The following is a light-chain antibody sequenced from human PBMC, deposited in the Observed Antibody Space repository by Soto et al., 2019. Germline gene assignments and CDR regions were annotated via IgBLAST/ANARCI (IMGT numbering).Light chain of an antibody. V-gene: IGKV3-15*01. CDR1: QSVSSN. CDR3: QQYNNWPFT. Sequence: EIVMTQSPATLSVSPGERATLSCRASQSVSSNLAWYQQKPGQAPRLLIYGASTRATGIPGRFSGSGSGTKFTLTISSLQSGDFAVYYCQQYNNWPFTFGPGTKVDIK. CDR2: GAS. J-gene: IGKJ3*01.